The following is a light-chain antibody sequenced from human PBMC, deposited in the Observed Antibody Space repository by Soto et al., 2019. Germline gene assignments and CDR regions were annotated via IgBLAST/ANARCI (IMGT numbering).Light chain of an antibody. CDR2: VNSDGSH. V-gene: IGLV4-69*01. CDR1: SGHSTYA. Sequence: QLVLTQSPSASASLGASVKLTCTLTSGHSTYAIAWLQLQPEKGPRSVMKVNSDGSHVKGDGIPDRFSGSSSGAERYLTITSLQSEDEADYYCQTWGAGIQVFGGGTKLTVL. J-gene: IGLJ3*02. CDR3: QTWGAGIQV.